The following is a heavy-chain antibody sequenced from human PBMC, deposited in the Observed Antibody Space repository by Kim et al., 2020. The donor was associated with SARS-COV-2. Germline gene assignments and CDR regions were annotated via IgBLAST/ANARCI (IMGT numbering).Heavy chain of an antibody. J-gene: IGHJ3*02. Sequence: GGSLRLSCAASGFTFNNYAMSWVRQAPGKGLEWVSGISGSGGAKYYADSVTGRFAISRDDSKNSLYLQMNSLRAEDTAIYYCARRPYNFIRGVKKPDAFDIWGHGTMVTVSS. V-gene: IGHV3-23*01. CDR3: ARRPYNFIRGVKKPDAFDI. CDR1: GFTFNNYA. CDR2: ISGSGGAK. D-gene: IGHD3-10*01.